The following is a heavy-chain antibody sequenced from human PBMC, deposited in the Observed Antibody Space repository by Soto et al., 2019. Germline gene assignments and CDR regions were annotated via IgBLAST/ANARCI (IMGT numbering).Heavy chain of an antibody. CDR1: GFTFSSYW. CDR2: IKQDGSEK. D-gene: IGHD2-15*01. J-gene: IGHJ4*02. CDR3: ARASRYCSGGSCYPVDY. V-gene: IGHV3-7*01. Sequence: EVQLVESGGGLVQPGGSLRLSCAASGFTFSSYWMSWVRQAPGKGLEWVANIKQDGSEKYYVDSVKGRFTISRDNAKNSLYLQMNSLRAEDTAVYYSARASRYCSGGSCYPVDYWGQGTLVTVSS.